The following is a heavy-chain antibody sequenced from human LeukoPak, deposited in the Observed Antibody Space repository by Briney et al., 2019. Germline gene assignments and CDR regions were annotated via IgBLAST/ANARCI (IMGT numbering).Heavy chain of an antibody. J-gene: IGHJ6*02. CDR2: TYNSGST. V-gene: IGHV4-59*01. CDR3: ARGRSNYYGMDV. CDR1: GGSISICY. Sequence: SETLSLTCTVSGGSISICYWSWIRQPPGKGLEWIGYTYNSGSTNYNPSLKSRVTMSVDTSKNLFSLKVSSVTAADTAVYYCARGRSNYYGMDVWGQGTTVTVSS. D-gene: IGHD1-26*01.